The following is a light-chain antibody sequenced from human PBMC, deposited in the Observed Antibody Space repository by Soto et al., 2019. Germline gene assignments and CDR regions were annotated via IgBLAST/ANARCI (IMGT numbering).Light chain of an antibody. CDR2: DVS. Sequence: QSVLTQPASVSGSPGQSITISCTGTSSDVGGYNYVSWYQQHPGKAPKLMIYDVSNRPSGVSNRFSGSKSGNTASLTISGLQAEDEADNYCSSYTSSSTLLYVFGTGTKFTVL. J-gene: IGLJ1*01. CDR3: SSYTSSSTLLYV. CDR1: SSDVGGYNY. V-gene: IGLV2-14*01.